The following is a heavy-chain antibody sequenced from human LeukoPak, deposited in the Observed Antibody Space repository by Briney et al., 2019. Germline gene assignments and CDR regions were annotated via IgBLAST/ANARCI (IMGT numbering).Heavy chain of an antibody. Sequence: GGSLRLSCEVSGFTFSSHAMSWVRQAPGKGLEWVSGISGGDGRTDYADSVKGRFTISRDNPKNTLYLQMNSLRAEDTAVYYCAKVGLRATPMVRYMDVWGKGTTVSVSS. D-gene: IGHD5-24*01. CDR1: GFTFSSHA. CDR3: AKVGLRATPMVRYMDV. CDR2: ISGGDGRT. V-gene: IGHV3-23*01. J-gene: IGHJ6*03.